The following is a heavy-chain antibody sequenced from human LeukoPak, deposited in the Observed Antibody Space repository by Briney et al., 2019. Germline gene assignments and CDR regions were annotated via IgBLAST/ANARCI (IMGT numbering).Heavy chain of an antibody. CDR1: GFTFDDYA. CDR3: AKDRGGDYGSGSSSYFDY. Sequence: GGSLRLSCAASGFTFDDYAMHWVRQAPGKGLEWASGISWNSGSIGYADSVKGRFTISRDNAKNSLYLQMNSLRAEDTALYYCAKDRGGDYGSGSSSYFDYWGQGTLVTVSS. J-gene: IGHJ4*02. V-gene: IGHV3-9*01. D-gene: IGHD3-10*01. CDR2: ISWNSGSI.